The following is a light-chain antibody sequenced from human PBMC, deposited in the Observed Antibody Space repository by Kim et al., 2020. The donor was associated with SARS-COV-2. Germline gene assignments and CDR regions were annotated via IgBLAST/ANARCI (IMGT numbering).Light chain of an antibody. CDR1: SLRSYD. V-gene: IGLV3-19*01. CDR2: GKN. J-gene: IGLJ3*02. CDR3: NSRDNDGKVV. Sequence: VALRQTVTITCQGDSLRSYDASWYHQKAGQAPVLVIYGKNDRPSGIPDRFSGSKSGNTASLTITGAQAEDAADYYCNSRDNDGKVVFGGGTKVTVL.